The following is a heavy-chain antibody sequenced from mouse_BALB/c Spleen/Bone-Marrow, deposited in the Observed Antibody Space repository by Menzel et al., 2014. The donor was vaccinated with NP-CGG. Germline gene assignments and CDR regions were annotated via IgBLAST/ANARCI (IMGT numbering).Heavy chain of an antibody. CDR2: IRTNANGYTK. Sequence: EVQRVESGGGLVQPGGSLRLSCATSGFTFTDYYMNWVRQPPGKALEWLGFIRTNANGYTKEYSASVKGRFTISRDNSQNILYLQMNTLRAEDSAAYYCARDKGRVFFDYWGQGTTLTVSS. CDR1: GFTFTDYY. V-gene: IGHV7-3*02. CDR3: ARDKGRVFFDY. J-gene: IGHJ2*01.